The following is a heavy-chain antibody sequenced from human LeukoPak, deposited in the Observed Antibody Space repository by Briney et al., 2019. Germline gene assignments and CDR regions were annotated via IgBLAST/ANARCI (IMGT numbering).Heavy chain of an antibody. CDR2: INYSGST. V-gene: IGHV4-34*01. CDR3: GRGITTQEY. Sequence: SEALSLTCAVYGGSFSCYYWSLIRPPPRKGVEWIGEINYSGSTNYNPSLKSRVTISVDTCKNQFALKLSSVATADTAVYYCGRGITTQEYWGQGTLVTVSS. J-gene: IGHJ4*02. D-gene: IGHD3-22*01. CDR1: GGSFSCYY.